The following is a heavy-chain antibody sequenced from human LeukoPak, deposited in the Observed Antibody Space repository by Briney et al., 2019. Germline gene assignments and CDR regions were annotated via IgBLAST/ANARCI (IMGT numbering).Heavy chain of an antibody. V-gene: IGHV4-30-4*07. CDR1: GGSISSGTYS. CDR3: ARDGRYYYAFDI. J-gene: IGHJ3*02. Sequence: SETLSLTCAVSGGSISSGTYSWTWIRQPPGKGLEWIGYIYYSGTTYYNPSLKSRVTISVDTSKNQFSLKLSSLTAADTAVYYCARDGRYYYAFDIWGQGTMVTVSS. CDR2: IYYSGTT. D-gene: IGHD1-26*01.